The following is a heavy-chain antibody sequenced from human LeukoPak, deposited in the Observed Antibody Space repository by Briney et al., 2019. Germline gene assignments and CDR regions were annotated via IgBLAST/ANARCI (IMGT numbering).Heavy chain of an antibody. CDR1: GFTFSSYA. J-gene: IGHJ5*02. CDR2: IRYHGSSE. D-gene: IGHD2-15*01. V-gene: IGHV3-30*02. CDR3: AKDLRGSNKPNWFDP. Sequence: GGSLRLSCAASGFTFSSYAMHRVRQAPGKGLEWVAFIRYHGSSENYADSVKGRFTISRDNSKNTLYLQMNSLRAEDSAMYYCAKDLRGSNKPNWFDPWGQGTLVTVSS.